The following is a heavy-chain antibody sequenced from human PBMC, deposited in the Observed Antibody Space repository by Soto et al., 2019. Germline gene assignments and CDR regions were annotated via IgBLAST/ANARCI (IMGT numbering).Heavy chain of an antibody. Sequence: HVPLQESGPGLVKPSETLSLTCTVSGGSISNYYWSWIRQPPGKGLEWIGFMSYRGTTNYNPSLKSRVTISVDTSKNQFSLKLSSVTAADTAVYYCASRDSSSWSIDYWGQGTLVTVSS. J-gene: IGHJ4*02. CDR3: ASRDSSSWSIDY. D-gene: IGHD6-13*01. CDR1: GGSISNYY. V-gene: IGHV4-59*08. CDR2: MSYRGTT.